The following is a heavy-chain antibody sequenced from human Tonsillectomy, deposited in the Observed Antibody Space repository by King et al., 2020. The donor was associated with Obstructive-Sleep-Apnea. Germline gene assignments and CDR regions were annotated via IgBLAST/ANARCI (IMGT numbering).Heavy chain of an antibody. V-gene: IGHV1-69*09. CDR3: ARRRAEAYSSIWLSHETHYYGMDV. Sequence: VQLVESGAEVKKPGSSVKVSCKASGGTFSSYAISWVRQAPGQGLEWMGRIIPMHNIANYAQKFQGRVTIAADKSTSTAYMELSSLRSEDTAVYYCARRRAEAYSSIWLSHETHYYGMDVWGQGTTVTVSS. D-gene: IGHD6-13*01. J-gene: IGHJ6*02. CDR2: IIPMHNIA. CDR1: GGTFSSYA.